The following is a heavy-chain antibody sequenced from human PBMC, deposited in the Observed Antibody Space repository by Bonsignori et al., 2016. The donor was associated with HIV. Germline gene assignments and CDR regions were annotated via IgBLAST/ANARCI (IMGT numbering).Heavy chain of an antibody. V-gene: IGHV4-59*01. D-gene: IGHD6-19*01. J-gene: IGHJ4*02. Sequence: WIRQPPGKGLEWIGYIFYSGTTNYSPSLKSRVTVSIDTSRKQFSLKLSSVTAADTAVYYCARTRDHSSEFFDYWGQGILVTVSS. CDR2: IFYSGTT. CDR3: ARTRDHSSEFFDY.